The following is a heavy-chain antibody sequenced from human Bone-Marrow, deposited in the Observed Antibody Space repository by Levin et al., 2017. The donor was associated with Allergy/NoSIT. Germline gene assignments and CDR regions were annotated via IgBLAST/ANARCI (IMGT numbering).Heavy chain of an antibody. D-gene: IGHD1-26*01. Sequence: PGESLKISCKASGYTFTNYAINWVRQAPGQGLEWMGWINTNTANPTYAQGFTGRFVFSLDTSVSTAYLQISSLKSEDTAVYFCARARYPSARPGILGLTRYDYYAMDVWGQGTTVTVSS. CDR1: GYTFTNYA. CDR2: INTNTANP. J-gene: IGHJ6*02. CDR3: ARARYPSARPGILGLTRYDYYAMDV. V-gene: IGHV7-4-1*02.